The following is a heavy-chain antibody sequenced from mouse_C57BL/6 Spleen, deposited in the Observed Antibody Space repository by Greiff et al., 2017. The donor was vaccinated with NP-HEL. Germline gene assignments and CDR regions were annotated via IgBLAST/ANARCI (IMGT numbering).Heavy chain of an antibody. D-gene: IGHD1-1*02. CDR3: ARKGYGLYYFDY. CDR1: GYTFTSYW. V-gene: IGHV1-69*01. CDR2: IDPSDSYT. Sequence: VQLQQPGAELVMPGASVKLSCKASGYTFTSYWMHWVKQRPGQGLEWIGEIDPSDSYTNYNQKFKGKSTLTVDKSSSTAYMQLSSLTSEDSAVYYCARKGYGLYYFDYWGQGTTLTVSS. J-gene: IGHJ2*01.